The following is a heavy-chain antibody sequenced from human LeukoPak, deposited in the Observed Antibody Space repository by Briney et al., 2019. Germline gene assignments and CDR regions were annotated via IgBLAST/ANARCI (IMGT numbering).Heavy chain of an antibody. CDR1: GFNFSNYE. J-gene: IGHJ3*02. Sequence: GGSLRLSCAASGFNFSNYEMNWVRQGPGKGLEWVSYISTRGSTIYYADSVKGRFTISRDNAKNSLYLQMNSLRAEDTAVYYCARDHYDILTGYSVDAFGIWGQGTMATVSS. CDR2: ISTRGSTI. V-gene: IGHV3-48*03. D-gene: IGHD3-9*01. CDR3: ARDHYDILTGYSVDAFGI.